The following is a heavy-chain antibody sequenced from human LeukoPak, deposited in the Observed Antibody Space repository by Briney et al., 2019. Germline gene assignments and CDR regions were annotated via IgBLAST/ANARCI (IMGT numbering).Heavy chain of an antibody. CDR3: ARDLHIRSAWTDASAF. CDR1: GGSISSSSYY. Sequence: SETLSLTCTVSGGSISSSSYYWGWIRQPPGKGLEWIGNIHYSGSTYYNPSLKSRVTISVDTSKNQFSLKLSSVTAADTAMYYCARDLHIRSAWTDASAFWGQGTMVTVSS. V-gene: IGHV4-39*07. J-gene: IGHJ3*01. CDR2: IHYSGST. D-gene: IGHD6-19*01.